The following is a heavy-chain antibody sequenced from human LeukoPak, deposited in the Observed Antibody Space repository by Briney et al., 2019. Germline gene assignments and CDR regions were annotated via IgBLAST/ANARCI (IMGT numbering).Heavy chain of an antibody. CDR3: ARVALVSGPSYGSESEAADY. D-gene: IGHD3-10*01. V-gene: IGHV3-21*01. J-gene: IGHJ4*02. Sequence: GGSLRLSCAASGFTFITYSMNWVRQAPGKGLEWVSSISSSSSYIYYADSVRGRFTISRDNPKNSLYLQRNSLRAEDTAVYYCARVALVSGPSYGSESEAADYWGQGTLVTVSS. CDR2: ISSSSSYI. CDR1: GFTFITYS.